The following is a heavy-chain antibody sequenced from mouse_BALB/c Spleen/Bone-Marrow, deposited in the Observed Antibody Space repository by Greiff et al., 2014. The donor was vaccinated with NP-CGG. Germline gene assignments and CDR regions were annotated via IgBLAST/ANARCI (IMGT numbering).Heavy chain of an antibody. CDR1: GYTFTSYW. CDR3: ARSEGNYAMDY. Sequence: QVQLKQSGAELARPGASVKLSCKASGYTFTSYWMQWVKKRPGQGLEWIGAIYPGDGDTRYTQKFKGKATLTADKSSSTAYMQLSSLASEDSAVYYCARSEGNYAMDYWGQGTSVTVSS. J-gene: IGHJ4*01. V-gene: IGHV1-87*01. CDR2: IYPGDGDT.